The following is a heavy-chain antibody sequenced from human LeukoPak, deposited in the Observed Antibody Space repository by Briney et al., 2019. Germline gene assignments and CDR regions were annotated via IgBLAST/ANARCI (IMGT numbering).Heavy chain of an antibody. D-gene: IGHD3-22*01. CDR2: ISWNSGSI. CDR3: AKASWDYYDSSGYYYDY. CDR1: GFTFSSYA. V-gene: IGHV3-9*01. J-gene: IGHJ4*02. Sequence: PGGSLRLSCAASGFTFSSYAMHWVRQAPGKGLEWVSGISWNSGSIVYADSVKGRFTISRDNAKNSLYLQMNSLRAEDTALYYCAKASWDYYDSSGYYYDYWGQGTLVTVSS.